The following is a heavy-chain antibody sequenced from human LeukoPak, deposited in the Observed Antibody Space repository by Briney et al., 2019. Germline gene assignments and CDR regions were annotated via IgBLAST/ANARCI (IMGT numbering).Heavy chain of an antibody. J-gene: IGHJ4*02. V-gene: IGHV1-2*02. CDR1: GYTFTDYY. CDR3: ARDNYSDSSGYYRYPGYFDS. D-gene: IGHD3-22*01. CDR2: INPNSGAT. Sequence: ASVKVSCKASGYTFTDYYIHWVRQAPGQGLEWMGWINPNSGATNYAQKFQGRVTMTRDTSISTAFMELSSLRSDDTAVYYCARDNYSDSSGYYRYPGYFDSWGQGTLVTVSS.